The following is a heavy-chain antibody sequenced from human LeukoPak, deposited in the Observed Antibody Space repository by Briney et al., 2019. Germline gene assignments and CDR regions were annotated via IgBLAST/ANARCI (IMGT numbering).Heavy chain of an antibody. CDR1: GGSMSSYY. Sequence: SETLSLTCTVSGGSMSSYYWSWIRQPAGKGLEWIGRVYSSGSSNYNPSLESRVTISLDTSKNQFSLKLSSVTAADTAFYYCARDSGSYGTDYWGQGTLVTVSS. CDR2: VYSSGSS. D-gene: IGHD1-26*01. CDR3: ARDSGSYGTDY. V-gene: IGHV4-4*07. J-gene: IGHJ4*02.